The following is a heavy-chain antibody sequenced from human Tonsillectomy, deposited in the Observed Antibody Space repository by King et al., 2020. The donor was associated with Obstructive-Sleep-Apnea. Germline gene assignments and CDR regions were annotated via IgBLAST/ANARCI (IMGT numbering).Heavy chain of an antibody. D-gene: IGHD3-10*01. V-gene: IGHV4-59*08. Sequence: QLKESGPGLVKPSETLSLTCNVSGGSITSYYWSWIRQPPGKRLEWIGHIYYSGSTDYNPSLKSRVTISVDTSKNQISLKVKSVTAADTAVYYCATSAPGSWGQGTLVTVSS. CDR2: IYYSGST. J-gene: IGHJ4*02. CDR3: ATSAPGS. CDR1: GGSITSYY.